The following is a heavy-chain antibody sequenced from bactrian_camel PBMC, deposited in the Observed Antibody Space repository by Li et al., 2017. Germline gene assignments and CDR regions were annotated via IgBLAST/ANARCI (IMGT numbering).Heavy chain of an antibody. V-gene: IGHV3S53*01. D-gene: IGHD5*01. J-gene: IGHJ6*01. CDR1: GLSVSDFS. Sequence: VQLVESGGGSVQTGGSLRLSCAPSGLSVSDFSMAWFRQSPGKEREGVAAIAIDGKSKYADSVKDRFTISKDNAKNTLYLEMNSLKPEDTAMYYCAADRTRTRWCGWVPESFGYWGQGTQVTVS. CDR3: AADRTRTRWCGWVPESFGY. CDR2: IAIDGKS.